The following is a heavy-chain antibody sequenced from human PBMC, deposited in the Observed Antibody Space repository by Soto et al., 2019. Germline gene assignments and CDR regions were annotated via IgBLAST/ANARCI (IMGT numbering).Heavy chain of an antibody. D-gene: IGHD4-17*01. V-gene: IGHV3-11*01. J-gene: IGHJ4*02. CDR2: ISGNGEII. CDR3: ARDVDADFRTDFDY. Sequence: GGSLRLSCAASGFPFSDYYIHWIRRAPGKGLEWISYISGNGEIIQYAASVRGRFTISRDNAENSVYLEMDSLRAEDTALYYCARDVDADFRTDFDYWGRGTLVTV. CDR1: GFPFSDYY.